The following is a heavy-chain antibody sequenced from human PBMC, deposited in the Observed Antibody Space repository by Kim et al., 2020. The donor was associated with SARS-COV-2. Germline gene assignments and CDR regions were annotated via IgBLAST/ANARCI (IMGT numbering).Heavy chain of an antibody. CDR3: VIWFGEFPPLGYYYGMDV. D-gene: IGHD3-10*01. V-gene: IGHV3-64D*09. J-gene: IGHJ6*02. CDR1: GFTFSSYA. CDR2: ISSNGGST. Sequence: GGSLRLSCSASGFTFSSYAMHWVRQAPGKGLEYVSAISSNGGSTYYADSVKGRFTISRDNSKNTLYLQMSSLRAEDTAVYYCVIWFGEFPPLGYYYGMDVWGQGTTVTVSS.